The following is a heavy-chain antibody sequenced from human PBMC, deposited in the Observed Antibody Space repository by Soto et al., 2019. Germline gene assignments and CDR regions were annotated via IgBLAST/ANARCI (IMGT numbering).Heavy chain of an antibody. J-gene: IGHJ4*02. CDR3: SRGRTPRY. CDR2: IDHSGTT. V-gene: IGHV4-34*10. CDR1: DGSFSGYY. Sequence: PSETLSLTCVVSDGSFSGYYWSWIRQPPGKGLEWIGDIDHSGTTHYNPSLESRLTISVDTSKNHFSLSLSSVTAADAGTYFCSRGRTPRYWGQGTLVTVFS.